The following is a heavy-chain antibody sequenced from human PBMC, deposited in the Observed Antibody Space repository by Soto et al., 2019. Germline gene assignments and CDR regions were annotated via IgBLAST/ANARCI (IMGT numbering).Heavy chain of an antibody. J-gene: IGHJ5*02. D-gene: IGHD6-19*01. V-gene: IGHV1-69*02. Sequence: QVQLVQSGAEVKKPGSSVKVSCKASGGTFSSYTISWVRQAPGQGLEWMGRIIPILGIANYAQKFQGRVTITADKSTSTAYMKLSSLRSEDTAVYYCARAYGSSRGNWFDPWGQGTLVTVSS. CDR1: GGTFSSYT. CDR3: ARAYGSSRGNWFDP. CDR2: IIPILGIA.